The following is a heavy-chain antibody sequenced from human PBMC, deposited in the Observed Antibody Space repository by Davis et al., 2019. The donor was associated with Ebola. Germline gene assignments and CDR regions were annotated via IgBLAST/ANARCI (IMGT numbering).Heavy chain of an antibody. Sequence: MPSETLSLTCTVSGGSISSSSYYWGWIRQPPGKGLEWIGSIYYSGSTYYNPSLKSRVTISVDTSKNQFSLKLSSVTAADTAVYYCARERGYTVTQGRFDYWGQGTLVTVSS. V-gene: IGHV4-39*02. J-gene: IGHJ4*02. D-gene: IGHD4-17*01. CDR2: IYYSGST. CDR1: GGSISSSSYY. CDR3: ARERGYTVTQGRFDY.